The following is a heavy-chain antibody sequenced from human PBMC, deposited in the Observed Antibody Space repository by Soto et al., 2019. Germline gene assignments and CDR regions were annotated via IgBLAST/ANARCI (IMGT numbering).Heavy chain of an antibody. J-gene: IGHJ4*02. D-gene: IGHD3-22*01. CDR1: GGSISSGDYY. Sequence: QVQLQESGPGLVKPSQTLSLTCTVSGGSISSGDYYWSWIRQPPGKGLEWIGYIYYSGSTYYNPSLQSRVTISVDTSKNQFSLKLSSVTAADTAVYYCARDSAKGYYDSSGYLPFDYWGQGTLLTVSS. CDR2: IYYSGST. V-gene: IGHV4-30-4*01. CDR3: ARDSAKGYYDSSGYLPFDY.